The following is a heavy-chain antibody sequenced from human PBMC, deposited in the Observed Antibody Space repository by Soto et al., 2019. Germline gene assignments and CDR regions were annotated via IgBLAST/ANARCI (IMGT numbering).Heavy chain of an antibody. Sequence: QVQLVQSGAEVKKPGSSVKVSCKASGGTFSSYAISWVRQAPGQGLEWMGGIIPIFGTANYVQKYQGRVTITADEATSTAYMELSSLRSEATAVYYCARDPARQGEQIRGGWGQGTLVTVSS. CDR3: ARDPARQGEQIRGG. J-gene: IGHJ4*02. CDR2: IIPIFGTA. V-gene: IGHV1-69*01. CDR1: GGTFSSYA. D-gene: IGHD3-16*01.